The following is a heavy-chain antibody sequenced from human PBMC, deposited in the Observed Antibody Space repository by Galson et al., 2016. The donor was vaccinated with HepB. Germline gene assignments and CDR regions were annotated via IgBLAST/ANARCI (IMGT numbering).Heavy chain of an antibody. CDR2: ISSSGSVM. Sequence: SLRLSCAASGFSFSDYYMSWIRQAPGKGLEWVSDISSSGSVMYYADSVKGRFTISRDNAKNSLYLQMNSLRAEDTAVYYCARDPVRWHDYWGQGTLVTVSS. CDR3: ARDPVRWHDY. CDR1: GFSFSDYY. J-gene: IGHJ4*02. V-gene: IGHV3-11*04. D-gene: IGHD4-23*01.